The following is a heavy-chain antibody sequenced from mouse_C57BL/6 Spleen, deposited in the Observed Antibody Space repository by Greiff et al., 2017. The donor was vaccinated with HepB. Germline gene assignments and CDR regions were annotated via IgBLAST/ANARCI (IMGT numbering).Heavy chain of an antibody. CDR1: GYTFTSYG. CDR2: IYPRSGNT. Sequence: QVQLQQSGAELARPGASVKLSCKASGYTFTSYGISWVKQRTGQGLEWIGEIYPRSGNTYYNQKFKGKATLTADKSSSTAYMALRSLTSEDSAVYFCARYCGSSYHYAMDYWGQGTSVTVSS. CDR3: ARYCGSSYHYAMDY. V-gene: IGHV1-81*01. D-gene: IGHD1-1*01. J-gene: IGHJ4*01.